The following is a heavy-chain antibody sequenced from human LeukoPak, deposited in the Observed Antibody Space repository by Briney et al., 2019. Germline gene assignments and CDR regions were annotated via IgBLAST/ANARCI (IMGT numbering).Heavy chain of an antibody. Sequence: GASVKVSCKASGYTFTSYAMHWVRQAPGQRLEWMGWINAGNGNTKYSQKFQGRVTISRDTSASTAYMELRSLRSDDTAVYYCARTRSIGDWFDPWGQGTLVTVSS. D-gene: IGHD6-6*01. CDR1: GYTFTSYA. V-gene: IGHV1-3*01. CDR3: ARTRSIGDWFDP. J-gene: IGHJ5*02. CDR2: INAGNGNT.